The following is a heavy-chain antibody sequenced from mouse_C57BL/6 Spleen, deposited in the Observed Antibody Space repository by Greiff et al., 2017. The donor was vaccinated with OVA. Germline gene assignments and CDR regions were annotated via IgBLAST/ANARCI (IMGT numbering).Heavy chain of an antibody. CDR3: ARGGQLRSIDY. D-gene: IGHD3-2*02. CDR1: GFTFSSYT. V-gene: IGHV5-9*01. Sequence: EVQGVESGGGLVKPGGSLKLSCAASGFTFSSYTMSWVRQTPEKRLEWVATISGGGGNTYYPDSVKGRFTISRDNAKNTLYLQMSSLRSEDTALYYCARGGQLRSIDYWGQGTSVTVSS. J-gene: IGHJ4*01. CDR2: ISGGGGNT.